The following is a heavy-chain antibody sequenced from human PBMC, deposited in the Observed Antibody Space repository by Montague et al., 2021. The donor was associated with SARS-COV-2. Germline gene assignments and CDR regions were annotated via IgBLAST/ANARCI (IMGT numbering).Heavy chain of an antibody. V-gene: IGHV6-1*01. D-gene: IGHD3-22*01. CDR2: LYYRSKWYN. CDR3: ARELRRIIMIVDIRGFDY. Sequence: CAISGDSVASISPTSNWLTPSLSTRLHFLGSLYYRSKWYNDYAVSVKSRITINPDTSKNQFSLQLNSVTAEDTAVYYCARELRRIIMIVDIRGFDYWGQGTLVTVSS. J-gene: IGHJ4*02. CDR1: GDSVASISPT.